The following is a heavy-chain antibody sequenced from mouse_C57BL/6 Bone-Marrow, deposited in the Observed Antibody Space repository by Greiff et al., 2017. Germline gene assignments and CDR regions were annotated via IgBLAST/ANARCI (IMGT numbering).Heavy chain of an antibody. D-gene: IGHD1-1*01. CDR2: IYPGDGDT. Sequence: VNVVESGAELVKPGASVKISCKASGYAFSSYWMNWVKQRPGKGLEWIGQIYPGDGDTNYNGKFKGKATLTADKSSSTAYMQLSSLTSEDSAVYFCARLGYYGSSHYFDYWGQGTTLTVSS. CDR3: ARLGYYGSSHYFDY. J-gene: IGHJ2*01. V-gene: IGHV1-80*01. CDR1: GYAFSSYW.